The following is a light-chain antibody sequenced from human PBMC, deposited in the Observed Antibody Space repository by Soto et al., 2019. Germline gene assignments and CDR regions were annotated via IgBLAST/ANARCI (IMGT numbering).Light chain of an antibody. Sequence: ETVMTQSPASLSVSPGERGTLSCGASQRVSTNLAWYQQKPGQVPRLLIYGASTRASDIPARFSGSGSGTEVTLTISSLQSEEFAVYYCQQYNEWPLTFGGGNKVEIE. CDR3: QQYNEWPLT. CDR2: GAS. CDR1: QRVSTN. V-gene: IGKV3-15*01. J-gene: IGKJ4*01.